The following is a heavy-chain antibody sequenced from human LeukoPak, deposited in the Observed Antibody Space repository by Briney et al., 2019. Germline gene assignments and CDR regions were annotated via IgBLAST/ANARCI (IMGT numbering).Heavy chain of an antibody. CDR2: INPNSGGT. V-gene: IGHV1-2*02. CDR1: GYTFTSYG. Sequence: GASVKVSCKASGYTFTSYGISWVRQAPGQGLEWMGWINPNSGGTNYAQKFQGRVTMTRDTSISTAYMELSRLRSDDTAVYYCARRRYWGQGTLVTVSS. CDR3: ARRRY. J-gene: IGHJ4*02.